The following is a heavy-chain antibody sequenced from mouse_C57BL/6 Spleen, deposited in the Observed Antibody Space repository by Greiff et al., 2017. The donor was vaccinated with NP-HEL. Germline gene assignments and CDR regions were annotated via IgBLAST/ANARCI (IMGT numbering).Heavy chain of an antibody. Sequence: EVKLQESGPGLVKPSQSLSLTCSVTGYSITSGYYWNWIRQFPGNKLEWMGYISYDGSNNYNPSLKNRISITRDTSKNQFFLKLNSVTTEDTATYYCARDDGHDWFAYWGQGTLVTVSA. CDR3: ARDDGHDWFAY. D-gene: IGHD2-2*01. J-gene: IGHJ3*01. CDR2: ISYDGSN. V-gene: IGHV3-6*01. CDR1: GYSITSGYY.